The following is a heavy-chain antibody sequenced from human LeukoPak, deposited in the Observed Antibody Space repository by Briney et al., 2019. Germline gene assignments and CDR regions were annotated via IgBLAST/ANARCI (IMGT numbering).Heavy chain of an antibody. V-gene: IGHV3-11*01. Sequence: GGSLRLSCAASGFTFSDYYMSWIRQAPGKGLEWVSYISSSGSTIYYADSVKGRFTISRDNAKNSLYLQMNSPRAEDTAVYYCARAEMSQPDYFDYWGQGTLVTVSS. J-gene: IGHJ4*02. CDR2: ISSSGSTI. D-gene: IGHD5-24*01. CDR1: GFTFSDYY. CDR3: ARAEMSQPDYFDY.